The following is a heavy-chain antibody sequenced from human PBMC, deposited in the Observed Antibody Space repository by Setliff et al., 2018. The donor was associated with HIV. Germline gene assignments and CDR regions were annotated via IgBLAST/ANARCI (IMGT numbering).Heavy chain of an antibody. V-gene: IGHV1-18*01. J-gene: IGHJ6*02. D-gene: IGHD6-19*01. CDR2: INTNTGNP. Sequence: SVKVSCKASGYTFTDYAMNWVRQAPGQGLEWMGWINTNTGNPTYAQNFVGRVTMTVDTSTSRAYMELRSLRSDDTAVYFCARLGSGWSDSYYYAMDIWGQGTTVTVSS. CDR3: ARLGSGWSDSYYYAMDI. CDR1: GYTFTDYA.